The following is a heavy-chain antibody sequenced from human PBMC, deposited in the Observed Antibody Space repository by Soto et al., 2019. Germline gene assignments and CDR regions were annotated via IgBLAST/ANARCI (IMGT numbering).Heavy chain of an antibody. CDR1: GFTFSSYG. CDR3: AKDFSYGYLDGMDV. V-gene: IGHV3-30*18. J-gene: IGHJ6*02. CDR2: ISYDGSNK. Sequence: QVQLVESGGGVVQPGRSLRLSCAASGFTFSSYGMHWVRQAPGKGLEWVAVISYDGSNKYYADSVKCRFTISRDNSKNTLYLQMNSLRAEDTAVYYCAKDFSYGYLDGMDVWGQGTTVTVSS. D-gene: IGHD5-18*01.